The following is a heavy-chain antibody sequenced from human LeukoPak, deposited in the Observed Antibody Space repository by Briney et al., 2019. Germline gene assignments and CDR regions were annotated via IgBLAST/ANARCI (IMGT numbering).Heavy chain of an antibody. CDR3: ARGGVLDY. J-gene: IGHJ4*02. V-gene: IGHV4-34*01. CDR2: INHSGST. Sequence: PSETLSLTCAVYGGSFSGYYWSWIRQPPGKGLVWIGEINHSGSTNYNPSLKSRVTISVDTSKNQFSLKLSSVTAADTAVYYCARGGVLDYWGQGTLVTVSS. CDR1: GGSFSGYY. D-gene: IGHD3-10*01.